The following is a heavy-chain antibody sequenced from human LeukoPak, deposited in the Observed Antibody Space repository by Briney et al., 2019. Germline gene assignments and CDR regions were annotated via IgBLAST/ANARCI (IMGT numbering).Heavy chain of an antibody. CDR2: INHSGTT. CDR1: GGSFTGYY. CDR3: ARKEGRAEYQPSFDS. V-gene: IGHV4-34*01. J-gene: IGHJ4*02. Sequence: SETLSLTCAVYGGSFTGYYWSWIRQPPGEGLEWLGEINHSGTTNYNPSLKSRVTISVDTSKNQFSLKLSSMTAADTAVYYCARKEGRAEYQPSFDSWGQGTLVTVSS. D-gene: IGHD2-2*01.